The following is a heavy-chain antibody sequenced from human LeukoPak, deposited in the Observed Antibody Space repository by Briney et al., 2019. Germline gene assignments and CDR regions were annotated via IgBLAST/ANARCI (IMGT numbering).Heavy chain of an antibody. CDR1: GGTFSSYA. D-gene: IGHD2-2*01. Sequence: ASVKVSCKASGGTFSSYAISWVRQAPGQGLEWMGRIIPIFGIANYAQKFQGRVTITADKSTSTAYMELSSLRSEDTAVYYCARDPSPGYCSSTSCYPEGYYCMDVWGQGTTVTVSS. CDR3: ARDPSPGYCSSTSCYPEGYYCMDV. V-gene: IGHV1-69*04. J-gene: IGHJ6*02. CDR2: IIPIFGIA.